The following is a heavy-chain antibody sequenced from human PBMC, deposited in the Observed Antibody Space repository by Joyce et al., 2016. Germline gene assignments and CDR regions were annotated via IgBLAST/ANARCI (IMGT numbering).Heavy chain of an antibody. V-gene: IGHV3-41*02. Sequence: EVQLVESGGGLVQPGGSLRLSRAGSRFSLSIYDMSWVRQAPGMGLDWVEHMWNDGSHKSYEDSGKGRFTFSRDSSQSMLLLQMGSLEPKDAAMHSCGRDLVVIPAAIGGRFYSSYYMDVCGRGTTVTVPS. CDR2: MWNDGSHK. D-gene: IGHD2-2*01. CDR1: RFSLSIYD. J-gene: IGHJ6*03. CDR3: GRDLVVIPAAIGGRFYSSYYMDV.